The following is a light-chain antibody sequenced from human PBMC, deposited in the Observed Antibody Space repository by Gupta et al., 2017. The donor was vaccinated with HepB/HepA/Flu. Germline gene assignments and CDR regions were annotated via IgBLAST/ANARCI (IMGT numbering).Light chain of an antibody. CDR3: QQSYIVPYT. CDR2: AAS. V-gene: IGKV1-39*01. J-gene: IGKJ2*01. Sequence: DIQMTQSPSSLSASVADRLTITCRASHHIGKYLNWYTQQPGKAPKRLIYAASNVESGVPSRFSGSGSGTDFTLTFTRLQSEDFATYYCQQSYIVPYTFAQGTTLEIK. CDR1: HHIGKY.